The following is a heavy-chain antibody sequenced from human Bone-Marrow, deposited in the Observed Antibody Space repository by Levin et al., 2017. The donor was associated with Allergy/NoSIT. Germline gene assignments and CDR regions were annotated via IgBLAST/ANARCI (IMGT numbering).Heavy chain of an antibody. CDR3: ARRGYGGKTLHWYFDL. J-gene: IGHJ2*01. CDR1: GYSFTSYW. V-gene: IGHV5-51*01. D-gene: IGHD4-23*01. CDR2: IYPGDSDT. Sequence: GESLKISCKGSGYSFTSYWIGWVRQMPGKGLEWMGIIYPGDSDTRYSPSFQGQVTISADKSISTAYLQWSSLKASDTAMYYCARRGYGGKTLHWYFDLWGRGTLVTVSS.